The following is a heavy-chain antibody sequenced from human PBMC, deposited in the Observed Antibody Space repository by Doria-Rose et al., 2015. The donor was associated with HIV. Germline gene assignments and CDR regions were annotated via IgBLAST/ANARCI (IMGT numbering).Heavy chain of an antibody. CDR2: IYSDDER. CDR3: ARIKSSRWYHKYYFDF. V-gene: IGHV2-26*01. Sequence: VTLKESGPVLVKPTETLTLTCTVSGVSLSSPGMGVSWIRQPPGKALEWLANIYSDDERSYKTSLKSRLTIYRGTSRSQVVFTVTDMDPVDTATYYCARIKSSRWYHKYYFDFWGQGTLVIVSA. D-gene: IGHD6-13*01. CDR1: GVSLSSPGMG. J-gene: IGHJ4*02.